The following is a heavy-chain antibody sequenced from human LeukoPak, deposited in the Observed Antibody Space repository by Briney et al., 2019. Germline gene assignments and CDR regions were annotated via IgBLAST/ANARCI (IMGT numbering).Heavy chain of an antibody. CDR2: INHSGST. V-gene: IGHV4-34*01. J-gene: IGHJ3*02. Sequence: SETLSLTCAVDGGSLSGFYWSWIRQPPGKGLEWIGEINHSGSTNYNPSLKSRVTISLDTSKNHSSLTLRSVTAADTAVYYCARRVAFDIWGQGTMVTVSS. CDR3: ARRVAFDI. CDR1: GGSLSGFY.